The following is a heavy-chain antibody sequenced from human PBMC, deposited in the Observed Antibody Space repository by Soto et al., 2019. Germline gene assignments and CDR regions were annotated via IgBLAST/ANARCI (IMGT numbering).Heavy chain of an antibody. J-gene: IGHJ5*02. CDR3: VRSGTARLLRHSWFDT. CDR2: ITTSSAYI. D-gene: IGHD2-21*01. V-gene: IGHV3-21*01. Sequence: EVQLVESGGGLVKPGGSLRLSCAASGFTFNTYDMKWVRQAPGKGLEWVSSITTSSAYIYYADSLKGLITISGDNAKNSLFLQMNSLRAEDTAVYYCVRSGTARLLRHSWFDTWGQGSLVTVSS. CDR1: GFTFNTYD.